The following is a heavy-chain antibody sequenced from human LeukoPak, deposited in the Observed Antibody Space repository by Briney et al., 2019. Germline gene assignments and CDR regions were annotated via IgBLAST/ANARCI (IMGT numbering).Heavy chain of an antibody. CDR1: GYTFTAYY. V-gene: IGHV1-2*02. J-gene: IGHJ4*02. CDR2: LTPSSDVT. Sequence: ASVKVSCKTSGYTFTAYYVHWVRQAPGQGLEWMGWLTPSSDVTNYAQEFQGRVTMTRDTSITTAYMELSSLRSDDTAVYFCAARSHPFDYWGQGTLVTVSS. CDR3: AARSHPFDY.